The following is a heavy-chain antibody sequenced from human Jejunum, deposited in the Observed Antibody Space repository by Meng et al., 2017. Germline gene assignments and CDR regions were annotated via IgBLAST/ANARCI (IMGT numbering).Heavy chain of an antibody. CDR3: ARDHWGSLDY. CDR2: AST. CDR1: GSSDSGSGRQ. V-gene: IGHV4-61*08. Sequence: VQLPETGPERVCLTCTLSLLCVVSGSSDSGSGRQWGWIRLPPGKGLDWIGYASTNYNPSLRSRVSISLDTSKNQFSLKLTSVTAADTAVYYCARDHWGSLDYWGQGILVTVSS. D-gene: IGHD7-27*01. J-gene: IGHJ4*02.